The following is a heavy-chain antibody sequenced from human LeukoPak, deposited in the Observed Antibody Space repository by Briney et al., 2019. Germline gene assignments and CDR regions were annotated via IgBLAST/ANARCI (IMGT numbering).Heavy chain of an antibody. CDR3: ARGPELVDY. V-gene: IGHV1-2*02. CDR2: INPNSGGT. Sequence: ASVKVSCKVSGYTLTELSMHWVRQAPGQGLEWMGWINPNSGGTNYAQKFQGRVTMTRDTSISTAYMELSRLRSDDTAVYYCARGPELVDYWGQGTLVTVSS. D-gene: IGHD6-6*01. CDR1: GYTLTELS. J-gene: IGHJ4*02.